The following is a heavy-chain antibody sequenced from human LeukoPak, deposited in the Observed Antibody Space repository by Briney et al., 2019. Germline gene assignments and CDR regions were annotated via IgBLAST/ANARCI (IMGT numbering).Heavy chain of an antibody. CDR3: ARTPHGSSCWYDY. J-gene: IGHJ4*02. D-gene: IGHD6-13*01. V-gene: IGHV5-51*01. Sequence: GESLKISCKGSGYSFNSYWIAWVRQMPGKGLEWLGIIYPGDSDTRYSPAFKGQVTITADKSISSAYLQWSSLKPSDTAMYYCARTPHGSSCWYDYWGQGTLVTVSS. CDR1: GYSFNSYW. CDR2: IYPGDSDT.